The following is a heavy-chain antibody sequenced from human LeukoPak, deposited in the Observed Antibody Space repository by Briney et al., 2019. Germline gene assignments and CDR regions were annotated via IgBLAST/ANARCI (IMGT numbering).Heavy chain of an antibody. CDR3: ARVQAPRVTSTMDV. CDR2: INPNTGGT. Sequence: GASVKVSCKAAGCTFTWYEIHCVRQAPGQGLEWMGWINPNTGGTKYAQEFQGRVAMTRDTSISTAYMELSRLRSDDTAVYYGARVQAPRVTSTMDVWGKGTTVTVSS. J-gene: IGHJ6*03. V-gene: IGHV1-2*02. D-gene: IGHD4-11*01. CDR1: GCTFTWYE.